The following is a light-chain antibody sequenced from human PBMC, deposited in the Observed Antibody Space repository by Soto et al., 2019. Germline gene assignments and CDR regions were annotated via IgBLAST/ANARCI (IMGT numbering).Light chain of an antibody. Sequence: EIVVTQSPGTLSLSPGERATLSCRASQSVSSSYLAWYQQKPGQAPRLLIYGASSRATGIPDRFSGSGSGTDFTLTISRLEPEDFAVYYFQQYGSSPRTFGQGTKVEIK. CDR2: GAS. CDR3: QQYGSSPRT. J-gene: IGKJ1*01. V-gene: IGKV3-20*01. CDR1: QSVSSSY.